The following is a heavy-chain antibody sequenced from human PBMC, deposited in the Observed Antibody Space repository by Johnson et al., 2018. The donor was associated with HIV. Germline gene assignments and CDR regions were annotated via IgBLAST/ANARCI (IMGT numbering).Heavy chain of an antibody. Sequence: VQLVESGGGLVQPGRSLRLSCAASGFSFSDHYMHWVRQAPGQGLEWVSGIRWNSGSIGYADSVKGRFTISRDNAQNSLYLQMNSLRAEDTAVYYCASVYYDILTGYYYDALDIWGQGTMVTVSS. CDR1: GFSFSDHY. CDR3: ASVYYDILTGYYYDALDI. V-gene: IGHV3-9*01. J-gene: IGHJ3*02. D-gene: IGHD3-9*01. CDR2: IRWNSGSI.